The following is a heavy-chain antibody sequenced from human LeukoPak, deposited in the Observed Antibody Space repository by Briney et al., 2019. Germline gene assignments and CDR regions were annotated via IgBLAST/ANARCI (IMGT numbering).Heavy chain of an antibody. Sequence: GGSLRLSCAASGFTFSSYSMNWVRQAPGKGLEWVSSISSSSSYIYYADSVKGRFTISRDNAKNSLYLQMNSLRAEDTAVYYCARGQRWLQFPDYYYGMDVWGQGTTVTVSS. V-gene: IGHV3-21*01. CDR3: ARGQRWLQFPDYYYGMDV. CDR2: ISSSSSYI. J-gene: IGHJ6*02. CDR1: GFTFSSYS. D-gene: IGHD5-24*01.